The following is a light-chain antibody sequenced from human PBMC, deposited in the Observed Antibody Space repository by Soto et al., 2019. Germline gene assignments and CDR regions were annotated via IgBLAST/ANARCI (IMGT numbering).Light chain of an antibody. Sequence: EIVLTQSPATLSLSPGERVTLSCRASQSVSSYLAWYQQKPGQAPRLLIYDASNRATGIPARFGGSGSGTDFTLTISSLEPEDFAVYYCQHRSNWPLTFGGGTKVEIK. J-gene: IGKJ4*01. CDR3: QHRSNWPLT. V-gene: IGKV3-11*01. CDR1: QSVSSY. CDR2: DAS.